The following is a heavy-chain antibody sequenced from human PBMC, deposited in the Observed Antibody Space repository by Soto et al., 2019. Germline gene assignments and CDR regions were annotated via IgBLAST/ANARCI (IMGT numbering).Heavy chain of an antibody. V-gene: IGHV4-30-4*01. Sequence: SETLSLTCTVSGGSISSGDYYWSWIRQPPGKGLEWIGYIYYSGSTYYNPSLKSRVTISVDTSKNQFSLKLSSVTAADTAVYYCARDIGSSGYSDDDALDIWGQGTMVTVSS. CDR1: GGSISSGDYY. CDR2: IYYSGST. J-gene: IGHJ3*02. CDR3: ARDIGSSGYSDDDALDI. D-gene: IGHD3-22*01.